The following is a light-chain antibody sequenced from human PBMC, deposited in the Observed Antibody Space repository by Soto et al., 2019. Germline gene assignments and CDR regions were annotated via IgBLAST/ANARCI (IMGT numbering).Light chain of an antibody. V-gene: IGKV3D-7*01. CDR2: GAS. CDR1: QSVSSSH. J-gene: IGKJ1*01. CDR3: LLPGT. Sequence: VNLAGRSSQSVSSSHLTWYQKKPGQAPRLLIYGASTRATGIPARFSGSGSGTDFTLILSSLQPEDFAVYYCLLPGTFGQGTKVDIK.